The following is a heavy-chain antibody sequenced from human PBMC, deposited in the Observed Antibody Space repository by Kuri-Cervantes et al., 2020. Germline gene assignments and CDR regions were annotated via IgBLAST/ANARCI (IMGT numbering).Heavy chain of an antibody. J-gene: IGHJ6*02. CDR2: ISSSSSYI. CDR1: GFTFSSYS. V-gene: IGHV3-21*04. CDR3: ARGHYGLDV. Sequence: GGSLRLSCAASGFTFSSYSMNWVRQAPGKGLEWVSSISSSSSYIYYADSVKGRFTISRDNAKNTVYLQMNSLTGEDAAIYYCARGHYGLDVWGQGTTVTVSS. D-gene: IGHD3-10*01.